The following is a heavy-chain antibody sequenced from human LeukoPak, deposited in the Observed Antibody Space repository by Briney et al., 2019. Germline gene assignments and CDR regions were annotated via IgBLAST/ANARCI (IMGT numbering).Heavy chain of an antibody. J-gene: IGHJ3*02. CDR3: ARVRTGKSAFDI. V-gene: IGHV6-1*01. CDR1: GDSFSSNIAT. CDR2: TYYRSKWSN. D-gene: IGHD7-27*01. Sequence: SQTLSLTCALSGDSFSSNIATWNWIRQSPSRGLEWLGRTYYRSKWSNDYAVSVRGRITINPDTSKNHFSLQLNSVTPEDTAIYYCARVRTGKSAFDIWGQGTMVTVSS.